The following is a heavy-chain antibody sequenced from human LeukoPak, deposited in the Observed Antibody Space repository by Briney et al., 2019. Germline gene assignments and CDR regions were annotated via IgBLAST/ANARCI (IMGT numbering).Heavy chain of an antibody. CDR3: ARDHRPYQLLPKDTNWFDP. J-gene: IGHJ5*02. D-gene: IGHD2-2*01. Sequence: SETLSLTCTVSGGSISSYYWSWIRQPPGKGLEWIGYIYYSGSTNYTPSLKSRVTISVDTSKNQFSLKLSSVTAADTAVYYCARDHRPYQLLPKDTNWFDPWGQGTLVTVSS. CDR2: IYYSGST. CDR1: GGSISSYY. V-gene: IGHV4-59*01.